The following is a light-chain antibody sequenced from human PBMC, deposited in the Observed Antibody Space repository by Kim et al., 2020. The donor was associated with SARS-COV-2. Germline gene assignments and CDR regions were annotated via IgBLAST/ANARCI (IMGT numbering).Light chain of an antibody. CDR3: QRRGNCSSLT. Sequence: SPPERTTTSCRTSQRIVNYLDWDQHKHGQPHRLLIDVAGKRATGIRARFSGSGSGTGLTFTISSRRPEHFEVYDCQRRGNCSSLTFGGGTKVDIK. V-gene: IGKV3-11*01. CDR1: QRIVNY. J-gene: IGKJ4*01. CDR2: VAG.